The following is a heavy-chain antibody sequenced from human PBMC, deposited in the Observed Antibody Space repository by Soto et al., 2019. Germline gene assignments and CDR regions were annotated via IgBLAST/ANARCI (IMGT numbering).Heavy chain of an antibody. D-gene: IGHD2-15*01. CDR1: GYTFTSYA. J-gene: IGHJ6*02. V-gene: IGHV1-3*05. Sequence: QVQLVQSGAEEKKPGASVKVSCKASGYTFTSYAMHWVRQAPGQRLEWMGWINAGNGNTKYSQKFQGRVTITRDTAASTAYMELSSLRSEDTDVYYCASGGYCSGGSCYHYYYGMDVWGQGTTVTVSS. CDR3: ASGGYCSGGSCYHYYYGMDV. CDR2: INAGNGNT.